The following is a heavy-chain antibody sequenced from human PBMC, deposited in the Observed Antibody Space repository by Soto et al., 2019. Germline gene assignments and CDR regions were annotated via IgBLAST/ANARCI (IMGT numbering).Heavy chain of an antibody. CDR1: GYSFTSYW. CDR3: ARYPPPEIRFFPPPNKDIGAYGSGSPTGMDV. J-gene: IGHJ6*02. CDR2: IDPSDSYT. Sequence: PGESLKISCKGSGYSFTSYWISWVRQMPGKGLEWMGRIDPSDSYTNYSPSFQGHVTISADKSISTAYLQWSSLKASDTAMYYCARYPPPEIRFFPPPNKDIGAYGSGSPTGMDVWGQGTTVTVSS. D-gene: IGHD3-10*01. V-gene: IGHV5-10-1*01.